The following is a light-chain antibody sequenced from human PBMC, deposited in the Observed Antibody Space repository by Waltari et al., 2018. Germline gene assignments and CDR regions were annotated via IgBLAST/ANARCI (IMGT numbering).Light chain of an antibody. CDR2: GAS. Sequence: EILMTQSPATLSVSPGERATLSCRASQSVSRNLAWYQQKPGQAPRLLISGASTRATGIPARFSGSGSGTEFTLTISSLQSEDFAVYYCQQYNNWPYTFGQGTKLEIK. V-gene: IGKV3-15*01. J-gene: IGKJ2*01. CDR1: QSVSRN. CDR3: QQYNNWPYT.